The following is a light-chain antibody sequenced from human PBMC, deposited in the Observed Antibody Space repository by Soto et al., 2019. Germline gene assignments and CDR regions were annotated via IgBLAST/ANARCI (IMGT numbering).Light chain of an antibody. V-gene: IGKV1-39*01. CDR1: QSISTF. CDR3: QQCFSTPLLT. J-gene: IGKJ4*01. CDR2: GAS. Sequence: DIPMTQSPSSLSASVGDRVTITCRASQSISTFLNWYQQKPGKAPKLLIYGASNLESGVPSTFSGSGSGTDFTLTISSLQPEDSATYYCQQCFSTPLLTFGGGTKVEIK.